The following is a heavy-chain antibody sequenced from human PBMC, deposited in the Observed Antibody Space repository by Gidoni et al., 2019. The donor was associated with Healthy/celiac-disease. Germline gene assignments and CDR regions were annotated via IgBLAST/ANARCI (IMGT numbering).Heavy chain of an antibody. D-gene: IGHD2-15*01. J-gene: IGHJ6*03. CDR3: ARVHSGADTPNVYYYYYYMDV. CDR1: GCTFTSYG. Sequence: QVQLVQSGAEVKKPGASVKVSCKVSGCTFTSYGISWGRQAPGQGLEWMGGISAYKGNTNNAQILQGEVTMTTDTSTSTAYMELRSLKSDDTAVYYCARVHSGADTPNVYYYYYYMDVWGKGTTVTVSS. CDR2: ISAYKGNT. V-gene: IGHV1-18*01.